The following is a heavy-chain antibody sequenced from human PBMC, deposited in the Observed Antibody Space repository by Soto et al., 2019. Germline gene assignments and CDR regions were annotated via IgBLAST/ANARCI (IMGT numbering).Heavy chain of an antibody. D-gene: IGHD1-1*01. Sequence: GGSLRLSCAASGFTVSSNYMSWVRQAPGKGLEWVSVIYSGGSTYYADSVKGRFTISRDNSKNTLYLQMNSLRAEDTAAYYCARALPGTSIYHYYYGMDVWGEGTTVTLSS. J-gene: IGHJ6*04. CDR1: GFTVSSNY. V-gene: IGHV3-66*01. CDR3: ARALPGTSIYHYYYGMDV. CDR2: IYSGGST.